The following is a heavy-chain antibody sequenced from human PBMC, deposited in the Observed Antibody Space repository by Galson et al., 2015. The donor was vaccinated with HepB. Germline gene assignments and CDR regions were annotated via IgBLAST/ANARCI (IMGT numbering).Heavy chain of an antibody. CDR2: ISYDGSNK. J-gene: IGHJ6*02. Sequence: LRLSCAASGFTFSSYAMHWVRQAPGKGLEWVAVISYDGSNKYYADSVKGRFTISRDNSKNTLYLQMNSLRAEDTAVYYCAREPVAGIYYYGMDVWGQGTTVTVSS. V-gene: IGHV3-30*04. D-gene: IGHD6-19*01. CDR1: GFTFSSYA. CDR3: AREPVAGIYYYGMDV.